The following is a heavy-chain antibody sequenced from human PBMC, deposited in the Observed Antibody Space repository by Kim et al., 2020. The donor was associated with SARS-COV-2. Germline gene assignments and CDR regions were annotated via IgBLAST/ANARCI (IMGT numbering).Heavy chain of an antibody. V-gene: IGHV1-3*01. D-gene: IGHD1-26*01. CDR3: ARDKGSYFWFDP. Sequence: KYSRKFQARVTITRDTSASTAYMGLSSLRSEDTAVYYCARDKGSYFWFDPWGQGTLVTVSS. J-gene: IGHJ5*02.